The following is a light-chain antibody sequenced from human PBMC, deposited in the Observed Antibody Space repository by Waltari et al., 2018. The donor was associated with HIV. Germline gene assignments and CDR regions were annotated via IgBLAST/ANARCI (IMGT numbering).Light chain of an antibody. CDR3: QSYDSSLSASV. V-gene: IGLV1-40*01. J-gene: IGLJ3*02. CDR1: TSNIGASYD. Sequence: QSVLSPPPSVSGAPGQRVTISCTGSTSNIGASYDVPMYQLLPGTAPKLRIYTNTYRPSGVPGRFSGSKSDTSASLAITGLQAEDAADYYCQSYDSSLSASVFGGGTKLTVL. CDR2: TNT.